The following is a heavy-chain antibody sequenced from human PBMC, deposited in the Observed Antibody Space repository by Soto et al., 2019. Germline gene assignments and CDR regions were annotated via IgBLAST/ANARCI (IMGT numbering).Heavy chain of an antibody. CDR3: AREGXYYDSSGYYYDYYGMDV. CDR1: GFTVSSNY. J-gene: IGHJ6*02. D-gene: IGHD3-22*01. V-gene: IGHV3-53*01. CDR2: IYSGGST. Sequence: GGSLRLSCAASGFTVSSNYMSWVRQAPGKGLEWVSVIYSGGSTYYADSVKGRFTISRDNSKNTLYLQMNSLRAEDTAVYYCAREGXYYDSSGYYYDYYGMDVWGQGTTVTVSS.